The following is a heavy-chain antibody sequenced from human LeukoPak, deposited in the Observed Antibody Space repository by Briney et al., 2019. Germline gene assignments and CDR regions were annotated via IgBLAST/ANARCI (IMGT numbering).Heavy chain of an antibody. CDR3: TTTKPLLWFGELLSADY. J-gene: IGHJ4*02. CDR2: ISSSSSTI. CDR1: GFTFSSYS. D-gene: IGHD3-10*01. V-gene: IGHV3-48*01. Sequence: GGSLRLSCAASGFTFSSYSMNWVRQAPGKGLEWVSYISSSSSTIYYADSVKGRFTISRDNAKNSLYLQMNSLRAEDTAVYYCTTTKPLLWFGELLSADYWGQGTLVTVSS.